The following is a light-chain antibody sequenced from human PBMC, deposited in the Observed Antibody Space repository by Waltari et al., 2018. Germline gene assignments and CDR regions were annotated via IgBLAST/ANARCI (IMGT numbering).Light chain of an antibody. CDR2: DVS. J-gene: IGLJ1*01. CDR3: TSYTTSDSYV. Sequence: QSALTQPASVSGSPGQSITISCAGTSSDVGGYNYVPWYQQHPGKAPRLIIYDVSNRPSGVSNHFSGSKSGNSASLTISGLQAEDEADYYCTSYTTSDSYVFGTGTKVTVL. CDR1: SSDVGGYNY. V-gene: IGLV2-14*03.